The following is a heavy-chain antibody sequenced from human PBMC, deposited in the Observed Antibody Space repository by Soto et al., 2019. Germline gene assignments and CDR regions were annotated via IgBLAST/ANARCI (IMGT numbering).Heavy chain of an antibody. V-gene: IGHV1-69*13. CDR1: RGTFSSYA. D-gene: IGHD3-3*01. J-gene: IGHJ3*02. CDR3: AREIFGVIISGGRDAFDI. CDR2: IIPIFGTA. Sequence: SVKVSCKATRGTFSSYAISWVRQAPVQGLEWMGGIIPIFGTAKYAQEFQGRVTITADESTSTAYMELSSLRSEDTAVYYCAREIFGVIISGGRDAFDIWGQGTMVTVSS.